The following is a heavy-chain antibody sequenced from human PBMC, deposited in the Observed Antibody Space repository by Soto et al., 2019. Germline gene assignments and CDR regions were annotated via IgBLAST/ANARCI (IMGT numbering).Heavy chain of an antibody. CDR3: ARASVAGDAFDI. V-gene: IGHV1-69*02. D-gene: IGHD6-19*01. J-gene: IGHJ3*02. CDR1: GGTFSSYT. Sequence: QVQLVQSGAEVKKPGSSVKVSCKASGGTFSSYTISWVRQAPGQGLEWMGRIIPILGIANYAQKFQGRVTITADKSTSTDYMELSSLRSEDTAVYDCARASVAGDAFDIWGQGTMVTVSS. CDR2: IIPILGIA.